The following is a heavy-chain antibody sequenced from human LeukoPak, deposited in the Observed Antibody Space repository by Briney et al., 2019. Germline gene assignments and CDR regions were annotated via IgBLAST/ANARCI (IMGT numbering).Heavy chain of an antibody. V-gene: IGHV3-21*01. Sequence: GGSLRLSCVASGVTLSNYAMSWARQAPGKGLEWVSSISSSSSYIYYADSVKGRFTISRDNAKNSLYLQMNSLRAEDTAVYYCARPSLITMVRGVIRSYYGMDVWGQGTTVTVSS. J-gene: IGHJ6*02. CDR1: GVTLSNYA. CDR2: ISSSSSYI. CDR3: ARPSLITMVRGVIRSYYGMDV. D-gene: IGHD3-10*01.